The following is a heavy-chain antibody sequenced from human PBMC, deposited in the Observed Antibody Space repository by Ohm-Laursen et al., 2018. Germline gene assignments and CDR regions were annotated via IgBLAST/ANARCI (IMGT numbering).Heavy chain of an antibody. CDR3: ARDRYYDFWSGSKVLDY. J-gene: IGHJ4*02. CDR2: IKSDGSIT. V-gene: IGHV3-74*01. Sequence: SLRLSCAASGFTFSRYWMHWVRQAPGKGLVWVSSIKSDGSITSYADSVKGRFTIPRDNAKNSLYLQMNSLRAEDTAVYYCARDRYYDFWSGSKVLDYWGQGTLVTVSS. D-gene: IGHD3-3*01. CDR1: GFTFSRYW.